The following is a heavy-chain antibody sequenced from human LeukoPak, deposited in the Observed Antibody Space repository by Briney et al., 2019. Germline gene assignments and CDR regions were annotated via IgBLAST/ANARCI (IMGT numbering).Heavy chain of an antibody. J-gene: IGHJ5*02. V-gene: IGHV1-8*01. Sequence: ASVTVSCKASGYTFTSYDINWVRQAPGQGLEWMGWMNPNSGNTGYAQKFQGRVTMTRNTSISTAYMELSGLRSEDTAVYYCARKRSYYYGSGSYTNWFDPWGQGTLVTVSS. D-gene: IGHD3-10*01. CDR2: MNPNSGNT. CDR3: ARKRSYYYGSGSYTNWFDP. CDR1: GYTFTSYD.